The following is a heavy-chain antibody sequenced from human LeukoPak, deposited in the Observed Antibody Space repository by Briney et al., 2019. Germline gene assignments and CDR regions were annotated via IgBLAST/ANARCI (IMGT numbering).Heavy chain of an antibody. CDR3: ARDPCLGSSGCGWFDP. D-gene: IGHD6-19*01. Sequence: ASVKVSCKASGGTFSSYAISWVRQAPGQGLEWMGWINPNSGGTNYAQKFQGRVTMTRDTSISTAYMELSRLRSDDTAVYYCARDPCLGSSGCGWFDPWGQGTLVTVSS. V-gene: IGHV1-2*02. CDR1: GGTFSSYA. CDR2: INPNSGGT. J-gene: IGHJ5*02.